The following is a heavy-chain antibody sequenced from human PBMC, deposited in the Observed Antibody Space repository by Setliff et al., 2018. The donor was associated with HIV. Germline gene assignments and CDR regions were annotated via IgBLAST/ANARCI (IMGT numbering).Heavy chain of an antibody. V-gene: IGHV1-18*01. CDR1: GYTFTSYG. CDR2: ISGYNGNT. D-gene: IGHD6-19*01. J-gene: IGHJ3*01. CDR3: ARVPYRSAWFSGGHDAFDV. Sequence: ASVKVSCKASGYTFTSYGISWVRQAPGQGLEWMGWISGYNGNTKYVQKLQGSVTMTTDTSTSTVYMELRSLRSDDTAVYYCARVPYRSAWFSGGHDAFDVWGQGTMVTVSS.